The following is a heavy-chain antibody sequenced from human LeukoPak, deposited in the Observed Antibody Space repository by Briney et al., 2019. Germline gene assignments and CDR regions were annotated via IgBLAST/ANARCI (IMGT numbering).Heavy chain of an antibody. CDR2: INSDGSST. D-gene: IGHD3-22*01. CDR1: GFTFSSYG. J-gene: IGHJ5*02. CDR3: ARGLYYYDSSGYDWFDP. Sequence: GGSLRLSCAASGFTFSSYGMHWVRQAPGKGLVWVSRINSDGSSTSYADSVKGRFTISRDNAKNTLYLQMNSLRAEDTAVYYCARGLYYYDSSGYDWFDPWGQGTLVTVSS. V-gene: IGHV3-74*01.